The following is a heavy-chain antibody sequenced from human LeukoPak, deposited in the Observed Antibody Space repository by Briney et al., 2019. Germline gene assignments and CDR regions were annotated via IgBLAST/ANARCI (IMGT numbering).Heavy chain of an antibody. CDR1: GGSISSSSYY. CDR3: ATVVVPGWFDP. D-gene: IGHD2-15*01. V-gene: IGHV4-39*07. J-gene: IGHJ5*02. Sequence: PSEILSLTCTVSGGSISSSSYYWGWIRQSPGKGLEWIANIYYSGSTYYNPSLKGRVTISVDTSKNQFSLKLSSVTAADTAVYHCATVVVPGWFDPWGQGNLVTVSS. CDR2: IYYSGST.